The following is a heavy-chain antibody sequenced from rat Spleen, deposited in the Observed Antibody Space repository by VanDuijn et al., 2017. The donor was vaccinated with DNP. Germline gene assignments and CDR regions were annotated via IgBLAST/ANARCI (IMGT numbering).Heavy chain of an antibody. D-gene: IGHD1-2*01. CDR2: VRTNGIT. CDR1: GFSLTDYT. V-gene: IGHV2-19*01. J-gene: IGHJ1*01. Sequence: QLQLKESGPGLVQPSQTLSLTCTVSGFSLTDYTVHWVRQPPGKGLEWMGRVRTNGITDYNSALTSRLSISRDTSKSQVFLEMNSLQTEDTAVYFCTRSAYSSYTYDWFFDFWGPGTMVTVSS. CDR3: TRSAYSSYTYDWFFDF.